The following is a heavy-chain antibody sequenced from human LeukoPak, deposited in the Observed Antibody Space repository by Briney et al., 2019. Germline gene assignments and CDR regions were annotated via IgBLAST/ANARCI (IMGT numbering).Heavy chain of an antibody. J-gene: IGHJ4*02. D-gene: IGHD3-22*01. Sequence: GESLRISCKGSGYSFTSYWISWVRQMPGKGLEWMGRIDPRDSYTKYSPSFQGHVSISADKSISTAYLQWSSLKASETATYYCARLESSGYYVYWGEGTLVTVSS. CDR2: IDPRDSYT. CDR1: GYSFTSYW. CDR3: ARLESSGYYVY. V-gene: IGHV5-10-1*01.